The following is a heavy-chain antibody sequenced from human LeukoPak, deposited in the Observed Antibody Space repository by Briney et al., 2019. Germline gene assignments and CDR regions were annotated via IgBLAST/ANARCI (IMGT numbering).Heavy chain of an antibody. CDR1: GSTFSS. V-gene: IGHV3-48*03. CDR3: ARDLVSGAYTFDI. J-gene: IGHJ3*02. Sequence: GGSLRHSCAASGSTFSSFSTYDFNWVRRAPGKGLEWVSYISSSGATIYYADSVKGRFTVSRDNAKNSLYLQMNRLRAEDTAIYYCARDLVSGAYTFDIWGQGTMVTVSS. D-gene: IGHD3-16*01. CDR2: ISSSGATI.